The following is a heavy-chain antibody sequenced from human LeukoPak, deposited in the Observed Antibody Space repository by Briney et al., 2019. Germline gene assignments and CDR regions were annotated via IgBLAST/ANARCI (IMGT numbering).Heavy chain of an antibody. D-gene: IGHD5/OR15-5a*01. Sequence: SETLSLTCTVSGGSISSYYWSWIRQPAGKGLEWIGRIYTSGSTNCNPSLKSRVTISVDTSKNQFSLKLSSVTAADTAVYYCARCLQSPYSPYNWFDPWGQGTLVTVSS. V-gene: IGHV4-4*07. CDR2: IYTSGST. CDR3: ARCLQSPYSPYNWFDP. CDR1: GGSISSYY. J-gene: IGHJ5*02.